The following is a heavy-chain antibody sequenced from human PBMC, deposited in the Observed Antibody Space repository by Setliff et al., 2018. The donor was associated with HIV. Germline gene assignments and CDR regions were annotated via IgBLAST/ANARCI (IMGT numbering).Heavy chain of an antibody. V-gene: IGHV4-59*02. J-gene: IGHJ6*03. CDR2: LYYSGST. Sequence: SETLSLTCTVSGGSVSSYHWTWIRQPPGKGLEWIGYLYYSGSTYYDPSLKSRVTISIDTSKKQLSLKLNSVTAADTAVYYCARAMGANWSYYYYMDVWGKGTTVTVSS. CDR3: ARAMGANWSYYYYMDV. CDR1: GGSVSSYH. D-gene: IGHD1-26*01.